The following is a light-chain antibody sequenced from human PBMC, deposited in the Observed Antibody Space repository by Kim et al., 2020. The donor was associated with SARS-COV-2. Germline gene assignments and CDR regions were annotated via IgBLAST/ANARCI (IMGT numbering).Light chain of an antibody. CDR3: CSYAGSPPYV. Sequence: QSAPTQPRSVSGSPGQSVTIHCTGTSIDVGGYNYVSWYQQHPGKAPKLIIYDVTERPSGVPDRFPASKSGNTASLTISGLQAEVEADYYCCSYAGSPPYVFGTGSTVTVL. J-gene: IGLJ1*01. V-gene: IGLV2-11*01. CDR2: DVT. CDR1: SIDVGGYNY.